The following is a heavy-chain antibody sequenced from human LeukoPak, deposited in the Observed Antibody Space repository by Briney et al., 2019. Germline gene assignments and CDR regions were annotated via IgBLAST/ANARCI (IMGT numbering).Heavy chain of an antibody. CDR2: IDYTGST. V-gene: IGHV4-59*01. J-gene: IGHJ4*02. CDR1: GDSISSYY. Sequence: PSETLSLTCTVSGDSISSYYWSWIRQSPGKGLEWIGYIDYTGSTNHNPFLKSRVTISLDTPKNQFSLRLSSVTAADTAVYYCARSRRPPFFDYWGQGTLVTISS. CDR3: ARSRRPPFFDY.